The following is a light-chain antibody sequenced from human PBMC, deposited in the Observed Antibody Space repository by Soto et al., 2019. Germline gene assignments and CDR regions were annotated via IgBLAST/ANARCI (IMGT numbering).Light chain of an antibody. CDR2: EVS. V-gene: IGLV2-23*02. CDR3: CSYAGSSTYV. J-gene: IGLJ1*01. Sequence: QSALTQPASVSGSPGQSITISCTGTSSDVGSYNLVSWYQQHPGKAPKLTIYEVSKRPSGVSNRFSGSKSGNTASLTISGLQAEDEADYYCCSYAGSSTYVFGTGTQLTVL. CDR1: SSDVGSYNL.